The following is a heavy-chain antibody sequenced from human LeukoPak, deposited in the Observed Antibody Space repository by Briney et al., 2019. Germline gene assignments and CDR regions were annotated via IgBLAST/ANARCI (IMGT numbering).Heavy chain of an antibody. CDR2: IYTSGGT. D-gene: IGHD3-3*01. CDR3: ARDQGTPYYDFWSGLNWFNP. CDR1: GGSISSYY. Sequence: PSETLSLTCTVSGGSISSYYWSWIRQPAGKGLEWIGRIYTSGGTNYNPSLKSRVTMSVDTSKNQFSLKLSSVTAADTAVYYCARDQGTPYYDFWSGLNWFNPWGQGTLVTVSS. J-gene: IGHJ5*02. V-gene: IGHV4-4*07.